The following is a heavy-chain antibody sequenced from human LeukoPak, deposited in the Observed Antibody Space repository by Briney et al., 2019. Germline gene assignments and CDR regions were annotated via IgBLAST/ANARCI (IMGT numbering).Heavy chain of an antibody. D-gene: IGHD1-20*01. Sequence: PSETLSLTCTVSGGSISSYYWSWIRQPPGKGLEWIGYIYYSGSTNYNPSLKSRVTISVDTSKNQFSLKLSSVTAADTAVYYCARPNNWNPEGFDPWGQGTLVTVSS. J-gene: IGHJ5*02. CDR1: GGSISSYY. CDR2: IYYSGST. CDR3: ARPNNWNPEGFDP. V-gene: IGHV4-59*01.